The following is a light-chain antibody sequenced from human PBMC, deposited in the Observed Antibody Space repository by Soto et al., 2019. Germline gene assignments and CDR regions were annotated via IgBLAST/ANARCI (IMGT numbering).Light chain of an antibody. V-gene: IGKV3-20*01. CDR1: QSVGSRS. CDR3: PQYGRSPT. CDR2: GTS. J-gene: IGKJ1*01. Sequence: EIVLTQSPGTLSLSPGERATLSCRASQSVGSRSLAWYQQKPGQAPRVLLYGTSERATGIPDRFSGSGSGTEFTLTISRLEPQHFAVYFCPQYGRSPTFGQGTKVDIK.